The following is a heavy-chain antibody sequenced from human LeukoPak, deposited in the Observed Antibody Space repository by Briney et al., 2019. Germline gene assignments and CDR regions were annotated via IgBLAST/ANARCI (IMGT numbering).Heavy chain of an antibody. Sequence: ASVKVSCKASGYTFTSYAMHWVRQAPGQRLEWMGWINAGNGNTKYSQKFQGRVTITRDTSASTAYMELRSLRSDDTAVYYCARVSHYDYVWGSYRHPYDYWGQGTLVTVSS. CDR2: INAGNGNT. D-gene: IGHD3-16*02. CDR1: GYTFTSYA. J-gene: IGHJ4*02. CDR3: ARVSHYDYVWGSYRHPYDY. V-gene: IGHV1-3*01.